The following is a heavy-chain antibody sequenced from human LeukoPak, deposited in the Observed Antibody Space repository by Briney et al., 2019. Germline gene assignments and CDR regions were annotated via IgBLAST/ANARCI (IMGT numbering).Heavy chain of an antibody. Sequence: SETLSLTCTVSGGSISSGDYYWSWVRQPPGKGLEWIGYIYYSGSTYYNPSLKSRVTISVDTSKNQFSLKLSSVTAADTAVYYCARVQPDYVWGSYRYSEWGQGTLVTVSS. CDR1: GGSISSGDYY. CDR2: IYYSGST. V-gene: IGHV4-30-4*01. J-gene: IGHJ4*02. CDR3: ARVQPDYVWGSYRYSE. D-gene: IGHD3-16*02.